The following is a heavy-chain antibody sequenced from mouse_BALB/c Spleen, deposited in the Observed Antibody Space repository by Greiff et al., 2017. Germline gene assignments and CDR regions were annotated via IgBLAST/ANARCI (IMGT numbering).Heavy chain of an antibody. D-gene: IGHD2-10*02. J-gene: IGHJ3*01. CDR1: GFNIKDTY. Sequence: VQLQQSGAELVKPGASVKLSCTASGFNIKDTYMHWVKQRPEQGLEWIGRIDPANGNTKYDPKFQGKATITADTSSNTAYLQLSSLTSEDTAVYYCARKYGNQAWFAYWGQGTLVTVAA. CDR3: ARKYGNQAWFAY. V-gene: IGHV14-3*02. CDR2: IDPANGNT.